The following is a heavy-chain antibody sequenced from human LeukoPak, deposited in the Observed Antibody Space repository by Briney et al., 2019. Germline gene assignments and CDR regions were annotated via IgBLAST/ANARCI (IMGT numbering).Heavy chain of an antibody. V-gene: IGHV3-33*01. CDR3: ARTRIAVDQDYYYYGMDV. Sequence: PGRSLRLSCAASGFTFSSYGMHWVRQAPGKGLEWVAVIWYDGSNKYYADSVKGRFTISRDNSKNTLYLQMNSLRAEDTAVYYCARTRIAVDQDYYYYGMDVWGQGTTVTVSS. CDR2: IWYDGSNK. J-gene: IGHJ6*02. D-gene: IGHD6-19*01. CDR1: GFTFSSYG.